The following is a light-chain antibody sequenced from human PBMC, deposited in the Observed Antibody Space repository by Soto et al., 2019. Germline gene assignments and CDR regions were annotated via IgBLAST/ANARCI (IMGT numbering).Light chain of an antibody. CDR1: QSINSY. CDR3: QQSYSSPTT. V-gene: IGKV1-39*01. Sequence: DIQMTQSPSSLSASIGNRVTITCRASQSINSYLNWYQQKPGKAPNLLIYAASSLQSGVPPRFTGSGSGTDFTLTVNSLQAEDFAIYYCQQSYSSPTTFGQGTRLEIK. J-gene: IGKJ5*01. CDR2: AAS.